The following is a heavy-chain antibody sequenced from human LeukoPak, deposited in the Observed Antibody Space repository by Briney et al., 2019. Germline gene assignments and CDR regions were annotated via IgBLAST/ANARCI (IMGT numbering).Heavy chain of an antibody. J-gene: IGHJ2*01. D-gene: IGHD5-18*01. V-gene: IGHV3-21*01. CDR2: ISSSSSYI. CDR1: GFTFSSYS. Sequence: PGGSLRLSCAPSGFTFSSYSMNWVRPAPGKGLEWVSSISSSSSYIYYADSVKGRFTISRDNAKNSLYLQMNSLRAKDTAVYYCARYSYGSYWYFDLWGRGTLVTVSS. CDR3: ARYSYGSYWYFDL.